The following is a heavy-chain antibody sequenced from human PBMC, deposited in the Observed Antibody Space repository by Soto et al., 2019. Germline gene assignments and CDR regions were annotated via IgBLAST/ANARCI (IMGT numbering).Heavy chain of an antibody. Sequence: QVQLVQSGAEERNPGASVKISCKASGDTFTNYAIHWVRQAPGQSLEWMGWINAASGNTRYSQNFQGRVTITRDKSAGTADMQLSSLSPEDTAVYYCARGPGGYYGSEKSLCSYYSDYWGQGSLVTVST. J-gene: IGHJ4*02. CDR1: GDTFTNYA. V-gene: IGHV1-3*05. CDR3: ARGPGGYYGSEKSLCSYYSDY. D-gene: IGHD3-10*01. CDR2: INAASGNT.